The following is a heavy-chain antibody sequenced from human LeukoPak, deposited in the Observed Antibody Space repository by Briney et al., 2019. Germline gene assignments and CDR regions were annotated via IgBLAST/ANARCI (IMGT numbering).Heavy chain of an antibody. CDR2: INPNSGGT. CDR1: GYTFTSYG. J-gene: IGHJ4*02. D-gene: IGHD6-19*01. V-gene: IGHV1-2*02. Sequence: ASVKVSCKASGYTFTSYGISWVRQAPGQGLEWMGWINPNSGGTNYAQKFQGRVTMTRDTSISTAYMELSRLRSDDTAVYYCARDPANSGPLNLWGQGTLVTVSS. CDR3: ARDPANSGPLNL.